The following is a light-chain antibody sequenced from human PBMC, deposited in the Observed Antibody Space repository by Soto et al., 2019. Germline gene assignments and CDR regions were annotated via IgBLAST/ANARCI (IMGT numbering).Light chain of an antibody. CDR3: KQSHSTPYT. J-gene: IGKJ2*01. CDR1: QTISSY. CDR2: AAS. V-gene: IGKV1-39*01. Sequence: DIQMTQSPSSLSASVGDRVTITCRASQTISSYLNWYQQKPGKAPKLLIYAASSLQSGVPSRFSAGELGTDSPHTTSSLQPKDFQISYGKQSHSTPYTFGQGTKREIK.